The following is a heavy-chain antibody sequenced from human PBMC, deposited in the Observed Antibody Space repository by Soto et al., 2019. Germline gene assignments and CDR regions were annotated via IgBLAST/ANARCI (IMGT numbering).Heavy chain of an antibody. D-gene: IGHD6-19*01. J-gene: IGHJ4*02. CDR3: ARSPKVAGRAPTGY. CDR1: GDTFTSYG. V-gene: IGHV1-18*01. Sequence: GASVKVSCKASGDTFTSYGISWVRQAPGQGLEWMGWISAYNGNTNYAQKLQGRVTMTTDTSTSTAYMELRSLRSDDTAVYYCARSPKVAGRAPTGYWGQGTLVTVSS. CDR2: ISAYNGNT.